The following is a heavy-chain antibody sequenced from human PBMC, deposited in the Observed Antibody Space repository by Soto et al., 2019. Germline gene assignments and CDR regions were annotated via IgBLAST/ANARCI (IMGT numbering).Heavy chain of an antibody. CDR1: GFTFSSYA. V-gene: IGHV3-23*01. D-gene: IGHD2-2*01. J-gene: IGHJ6*03. Sequence: GGSLRLSCAASGFTFSSYAMSWVRQAPGKGLEWVSAISGSGGSTYYADSVKGRFTISRDNSKNTLYLQMNSLRAEDTAVYYCAKDLVVVPAAIPIAAKRSRGAGYYYYMDVWGKGTTVTVSS. CDR3: AKDLVVVPAAIPIAAKRSRGAGYYYYMDV. CDR2: ISGSGGST.